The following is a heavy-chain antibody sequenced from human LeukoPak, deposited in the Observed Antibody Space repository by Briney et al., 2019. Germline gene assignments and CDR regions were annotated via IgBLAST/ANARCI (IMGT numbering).Heavy chain of an antibody. CDR1: GFTFSSSA. V-gene: IGHV3-23*01. Sequence: GGSLRLSCAASGFTFSSSAMSWVRQVPGKGLEWVSGISASGGSTSYADSVRGGFTLSRDNSKNTLYVQMNSLRDEDTAVYYCAKDRRWESPHYLDYWGQGTLVTVSS. D-gene: IGHD1-26*01. CDR3: AKDRRWESPHYLDY. J-gene: IGHJ4*02. CDR2: ISASGGST.